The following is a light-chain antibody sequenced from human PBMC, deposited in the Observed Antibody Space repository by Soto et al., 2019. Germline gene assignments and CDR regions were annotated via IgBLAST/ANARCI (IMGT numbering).Light chain of an antibody. CDR3: LQYDSSPRT. V-gene: IGKV3-20*01. J-gene: IGKJ1*01. CDR1: QSVSSSY. Sequence: EIVLTQSPGTLSLSPGERATLSCRASQSVSSSYLAWYQQKPGQAPRLLIYGASNRSTGIPDRVSGSGSGTDFTLTISRLEPEDLAVYYCLQYDSSPRTFGQGTKVEIK. CDR2: GAS.